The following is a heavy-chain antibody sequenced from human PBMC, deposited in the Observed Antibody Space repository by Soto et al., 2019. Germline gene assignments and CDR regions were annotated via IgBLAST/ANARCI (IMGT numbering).Heavy chain of an antibody. CDR3: ARRHVTAWYSDY. CDR1: GFSFSDYY. Sequence: QVLLVESGGDLVKPGGSLRLSCSTSGFSFSDYYMSWVSQTPGKGLEWLAFISSSGTYTNYADSVQGRFTISRDNAKNSLYLQMSSLRVDDAGFYFCARRHVTAWYSDYWGQGTLVTVSS. J-gene: IGHJ4*02. D-gene: IGHD2-21*02. V-gene: IGHV3-11*06. CDR2: ISSSGTYT.